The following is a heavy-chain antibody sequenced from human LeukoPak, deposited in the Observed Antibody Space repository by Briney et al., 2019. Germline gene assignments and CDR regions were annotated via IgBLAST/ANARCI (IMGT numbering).Heavy chain of an antibody. CDR1: GASISGYY. D-gene: IGHD5-18*01. Sequence: PSETLSLTCTVSGASISGYYWDWIQQPPGEGLEWIGNIFHSGSTNYNPSLKSRVTISVDTSKNQFSLKLTSVTAADTAVYFCARGDGYHLVWGQGTLVTVSS. V-gene: IGHV4-59*01. CDR2: IFHSGST. CDR3: ARGDGYHLV. J-gene: IGHJ4*02.